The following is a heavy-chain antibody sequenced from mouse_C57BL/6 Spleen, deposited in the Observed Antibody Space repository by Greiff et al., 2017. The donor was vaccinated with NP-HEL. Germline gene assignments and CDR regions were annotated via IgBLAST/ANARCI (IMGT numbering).Heavy chain of an antibody. D-gene: IGHD2-4*01. CDR1: GYTFTSYW. Sequence: QVQLQQPGAELVMPGASVKLSCKASGYTFTSYWMHWVKQRPGQGLEWIGEIDPSDSYTNYNQKFTGKSTLTVDKSSSTASMQLSSLTSEDSAVYYCARGEYYDHGGFAYWGQGTLVTVSA. V-gene: IGHV1-69*01. J-gene: IGHJ3*01. CDR3: ARGEYYDHGGFAY. CDR2: IDPSDSYT.